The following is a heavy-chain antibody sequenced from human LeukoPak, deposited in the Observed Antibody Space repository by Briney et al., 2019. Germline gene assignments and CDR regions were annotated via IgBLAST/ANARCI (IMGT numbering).Heavy chain of an antibody. CDR1: GGSISSYY. CDR2: IYYSGST. Sequence: SETLSLTCTVSGGSISSYYWSWIRQPPGKGLEWIGYIYYSGSTNYNPSLKSRVTISVDTSKNQFSLKLSSVTAADTAVYYCASRRITKGYGTDVWGQGTTVTVSS. D-gene: IGHD3-10*01. CDR3: ASRRITKGYGTDV. V-gene: IGHV4-59*01. J-gene: IGHJ6*02.